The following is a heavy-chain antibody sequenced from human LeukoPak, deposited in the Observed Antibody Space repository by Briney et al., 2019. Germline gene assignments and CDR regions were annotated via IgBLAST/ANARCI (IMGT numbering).Heavy chain of an antibody. CDR2: ITGSGGST. CDR3: AKDGSGSYYLPYYYYYMDV. D-gene: IGHD3-10*01. V-gene: IGHV3-23*01. Sequence: GGSLRLSCAASGFTFSNYAMTWVRQAPGKGLEWVSAITGSGGSTYYTDPVKGRFTISRDNSKHTLYLQMNSLRPEDTAVYYCAKDGSGSYYLPYYYYYMDVWGKGTTVTVSS. J-gene: IGHJ6*03. CDR1: GFTFSNYA.